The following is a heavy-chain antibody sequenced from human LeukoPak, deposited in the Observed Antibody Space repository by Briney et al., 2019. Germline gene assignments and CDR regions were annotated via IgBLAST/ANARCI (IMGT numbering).Heavy chain of an antibody. CDR2: IYYSGST. CDR3: ARSGVPAAMGNYYYGMDV. CDR1: GGSISSYY. J-gene: IGHJ6*02. Sequence: SETLSLTCTVSGGSISSYYWSWIRQPPGKGLERIGYIYYSGSTNYNPSLKSRVTISVDTSKNQFSLKLSSVTAADTAVYYCARSGVPAAMGNYYYGMDVWGQGTLVTVSS. V-gene: IGHV4-59*01. D-gene: IGHD2-2*01.